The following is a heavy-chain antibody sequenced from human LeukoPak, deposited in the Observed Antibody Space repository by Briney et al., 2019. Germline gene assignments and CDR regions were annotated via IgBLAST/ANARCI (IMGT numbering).Heavy chain of an antibody. CDR1: GFTFSSYG. CDR2: ISYDGSNK. D-gene: IGHD7-27*01. Sequence: GGSLRLSCAASGFTFSSYGMHWVRQAPGKGLEWVAVISYDGSNKYYADFVKGRFTISRDNSKNTLYLQMSSLRADDTAVYFCARESPTGGSGAFDIWGQGTKVTVSS. J-gene: IGHJ3*02. CDR3: ARESPTGGSGAFDI. V-gene: IGHV3-30*03.